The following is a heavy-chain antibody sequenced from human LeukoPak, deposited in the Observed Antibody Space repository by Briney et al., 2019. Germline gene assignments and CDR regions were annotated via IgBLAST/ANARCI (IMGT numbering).Heavy chain of an antibody. Sequence: GGSLRLSCAASGFTFSSYWMNWVRQAPGKGLEWVSSISSSSSYIYYADSVKGRFTISRDNAKNSLYLQMNSLRAEDTAVYYCASLSARYTDYWGQGTLVTVSS. D-gene: IGHD3-16*02. J-gene: IGHJ4*02. CDR2: ISSSSSYI. V-gene: IGHV3-21*01. CDR3: ASLSARYTDY. CDR1: GFTFSSYW.